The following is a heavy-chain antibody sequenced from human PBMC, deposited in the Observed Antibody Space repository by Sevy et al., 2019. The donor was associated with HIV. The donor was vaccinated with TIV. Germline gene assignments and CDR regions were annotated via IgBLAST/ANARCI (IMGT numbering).Heavy chain of an antibody. CDR3: TRDRVGGIGFDS. J-gene: IGHJ4*02. CDR2: INGNSRYI. D-gene: IGHD6-19*01. CDR1: EFDFYTYS. V-gene: IGHV3-21*01. Sequence: GGFLRLSCAASEFDFYTYSMCWVRQAPGKGLERVSFINGNSRYIYYADSVKGRFTTSRDNANKLLHLEMNSLRVEDTAVYDCTRDRVGGIGFDSWGQGTLVTVSS.